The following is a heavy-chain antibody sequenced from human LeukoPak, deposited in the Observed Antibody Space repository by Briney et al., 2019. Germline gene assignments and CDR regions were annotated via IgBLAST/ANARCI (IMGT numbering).Heavy chain of an antibody. V-gene: IGHV4-34*01. J-gene: IGHJ1*01. CDR2: INHSGST. D-gene: IGHD5-18*01. CDR3: ARRRGGYSYGYEYFQH. Sequence: SETLSLTCAVYGGSFSGYYWSWIRQPPGKGLEWIGEINHSGSTNYNPSLKSRVTKSVDTSKNQFSLKLSSVTAADTAVYYCARRRGGYSYGYEYFQHWGQGTLVTVSS. CDR1: GGSFSGYY.